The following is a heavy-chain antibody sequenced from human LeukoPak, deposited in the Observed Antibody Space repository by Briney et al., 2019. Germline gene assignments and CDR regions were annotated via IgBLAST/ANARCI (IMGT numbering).Heavy chain of an antibody. CDR1: GGSISSGGYY. D-gene: IGHD3-16*01. J-gene: IGHJ5*01. Sequence: PSETLSLTCTVSGGSISSGGYYWTWIRQHPGKGLEWIGYIYYSGSTYYNPSLKSRVTISLDTSKNQLSLKLSSVTAADTAVYYCASTASWGLFDSWGQGTLVTVSS. CDR3: ASTASWGLFDS. CDR2: IYYSGST. V-gene: IGHV4-31*03.